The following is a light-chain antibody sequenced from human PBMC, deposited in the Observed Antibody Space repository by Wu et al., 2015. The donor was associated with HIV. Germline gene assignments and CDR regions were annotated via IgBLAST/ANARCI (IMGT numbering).Light chain of an antibody. CDR2: DAS. CDR3: QHYDSLPLT. CDR1: QDIRSY. Sequence: DIQMTQSPSSLSASIGDRVTITCQASQDIRSYLNWYQQQPGKAPKLLIYDASDLETGVPSRFSGSGSGTHFTFTISSLQSEDIATYYCQHYDSLPLTFGGGTKVEIK. V-gene: IGKV1-33*01. J-gene: IGKJ4*01.